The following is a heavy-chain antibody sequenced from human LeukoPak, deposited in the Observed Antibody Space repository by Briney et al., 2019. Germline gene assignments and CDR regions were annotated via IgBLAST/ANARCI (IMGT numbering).Heavy chain of an antibody. CDR3: ARAFYSSGFFFDY. J-gene: IGHJ4*02. CDR2: IYPGDSDT. V-gene: IGHV5-51*01. D-gene: IGHD6-19*01. CDR1: GYSFTSHW. Sequence: GESLKISCKGSGYSFTSHWIGWVRQMPGKGREWMGIIYPGDSDTRYSPSFQGQVTISADKSINTAYLQWSSLKASDTAMYYCARAFYSSGFFFDYWGQGTLATVSS.